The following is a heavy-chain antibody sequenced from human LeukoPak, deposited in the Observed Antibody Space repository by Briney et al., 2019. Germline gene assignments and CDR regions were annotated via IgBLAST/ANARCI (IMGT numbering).Heavy chain of an antibody. CDR2: INAGNGNT. V-gene: IGHV1-3*01. D-gene: IGHD3-3*01. CDR3: ARVFGYYYYYGMDV. CDR1: GYTFTSYA. Sequence: ASVKVSCKASGYTFTSYAMHWARQAPGQRLEWMGWINAGNGNTKYSQKFQGRVTITRDTSASTAYMELSSLRSEDTAVYYCARVFGYYYYYGMDVWGQGTTVTVSS. J-gene: IGHJ6*02.